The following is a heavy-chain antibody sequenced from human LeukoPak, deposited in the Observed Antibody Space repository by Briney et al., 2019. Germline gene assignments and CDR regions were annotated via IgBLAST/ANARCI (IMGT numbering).Heavy chain of an antibody. Sequence: ISGXGGRTYSADSVKGRFTISRDHSKNTLYLQVNSLRAEHTAVYYCAKGIKRITIFGVAPPGSDYWGQGTLVTVSS. D-gene: IGHD3-3*01. J-gene: IGHJ4*02. CDR2: ISGXGGRT. V-gene: IGHV3-23*01. CDR3: AKGIKRITIFGVAPPGSDY.